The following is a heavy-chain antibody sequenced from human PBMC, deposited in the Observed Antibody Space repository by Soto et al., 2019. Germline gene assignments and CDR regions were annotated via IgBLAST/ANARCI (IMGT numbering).Heavy chain of an antibody. D-gene: IGHD2-15*01. CDR1: GFTFSSYA. Sequence: EVQLLESGGGLARPGGALRLCCTASGFTFSSYAMTWVRPAPGKGLAWVSGISGSGGTTHYTGAVKGRFTVSSDNSNNTVCMQMKRLRVEDTAVYYCARGQGIVMFPVPVGIVNRPKPTGFDYWGQGTLVTVST. CDR2: ISGSGGTT. CDR3: ARGQGIVMFPVPVGIVNRPKPTGFDY. V-gene: IGHV3-23*01. J-gene: IGHJ4*02.